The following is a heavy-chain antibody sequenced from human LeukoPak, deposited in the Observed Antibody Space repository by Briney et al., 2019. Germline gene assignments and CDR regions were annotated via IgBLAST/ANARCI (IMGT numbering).Heavy chain of an antibody. CDR2: ISYDGSNK. CDR3: AKQSGADRGHLDF. J-gene: IGHJ4*02. Sequence: GRSLRLSCAASGFTFSSYGMHWVRQASGKGLEWVAVISYDGSNKYCADSVKGRFTISRDNSKNTLYLQMNSLRAEDTAVYYCAKQSGADRGHLDFWGQGTLVTVSS. V-gene: IGHV3-30*18. CDR1: GFTFSSYG. D-gene: IGHD4/OR15-4a*01.